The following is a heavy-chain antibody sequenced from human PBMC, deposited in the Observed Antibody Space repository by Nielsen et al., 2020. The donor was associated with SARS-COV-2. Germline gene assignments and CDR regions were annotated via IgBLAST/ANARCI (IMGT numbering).Heavy chain of an antibody. V-gene: IGHV4-34*01. CDR2: INHSGST. CDR1: GGSFSGYY. D-gene: IGHD6-13*01. Sequence: SETLSLTCAVYGGSFSGYYWSWIRQPPGKGLEWIGEINHSGSTNYNPSLKSRVTISVDTSKNQFSLKLSSVTAADTAVYYCARGVGMSIAAAGRGVNWFDPWGQGTLVTVSS. J-gene: IGHJ5*02. CDR3: ARGVGMSIAAAGRGVNWFDP.